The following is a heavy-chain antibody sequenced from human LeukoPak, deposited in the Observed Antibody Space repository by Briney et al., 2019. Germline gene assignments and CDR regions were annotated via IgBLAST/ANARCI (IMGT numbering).Heavy chain of an antibody. J-gene: IGHJ4*02. CDR2: ISYDGSNK. CDR1: GFTFRSYA. V-gene: IGHV3-30*04. CDR3: AREVRIAVAGNIDY. Sequence: GGSLRLSCAASGFTFRSYAMHWVRQAPGKGLEWEAAISYDGSNKKYADSVKGRFTISRDNSKNTLYLQMNSLRAEDTAVYYCAREVRIAVAGNIDYWGQGTLVTVSS. D-gene: IGHD6-19*01.